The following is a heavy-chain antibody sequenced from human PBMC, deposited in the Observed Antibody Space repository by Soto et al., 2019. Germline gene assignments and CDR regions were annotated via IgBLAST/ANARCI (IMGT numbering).Heavy chain of an antibody. CDR2: INHSGST. Sequence: SETLSLTCAVYGGSFSGYYWSWIRQPPGKGLEWIGEINHSGSTNYNPSLKSRVTISVDTSKNQFSLKLSSVTAADTAVYYCAREVESLRRYYYYYINVWGKGTTVTVSS. J-gene: IGHJ6*03. CDR3: AREVESLRRYYYYYINV. V-gene: IGHV4-34*01. CDR1: GGSFSGYY.